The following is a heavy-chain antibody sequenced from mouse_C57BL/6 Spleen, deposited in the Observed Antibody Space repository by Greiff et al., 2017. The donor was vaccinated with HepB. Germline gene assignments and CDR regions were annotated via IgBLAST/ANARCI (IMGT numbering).Heavy chain of an antibody. CDR1: GYTFTDYY. V-gene: IGHV1-19*01. J-gene: IGHJ4*01. CDR2: INPYNGGT. Sequence: EVQLQESGPVLVKPGASVKMSCKASGYTFTDYYMNWVKQSHGKSLEWIGVINPYNGGTSYNQKFKGKATLTVDKSSSTAYMELNSLTSEDSAVYYCARSDWEGYYAMDYWGQGTSVTVSS. D-gene: IGHD4-1*01. CDR3: ARSDWEGYYAMDY.